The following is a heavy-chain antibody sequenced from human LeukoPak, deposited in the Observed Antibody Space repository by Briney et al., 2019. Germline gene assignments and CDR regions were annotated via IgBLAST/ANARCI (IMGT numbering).Heavy chain of an antibody. J-gene: IGHJ4*02. Sequence: GGSLRLSCAASGFTFSSYDMHWVRQAPGKGLEWVAFIRYDGSNKYYADSVKGRFTISRDNSKNTLYLQMNSLRAEDTAVYYCAKDWQQLDDYWGQGTLVTVSS. V-gene: IGHV3-30*02. CDR3: AKDWQQLDDY. CDR1: GFTFSSYD. CDR2: IRYDGSNK. D-gene: IGHD6-13*01.